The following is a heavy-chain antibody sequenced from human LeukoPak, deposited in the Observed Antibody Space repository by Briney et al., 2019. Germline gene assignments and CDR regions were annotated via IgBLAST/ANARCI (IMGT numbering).Heavy chain of an antibody. J-gene: IGHJ4*02. Sequence: PSETLSLTCAVDAVSVSGDYCSSVRQPPGKGLEWLGEISHRGRTHYNPSLKGRVTMSVDTSKNQFALEVDSVTAADTAVYYCARIPLYCLEPFDYWGQGILVTVSS. CDR3: ARIPLYCLEPFDY. CDR1: AVSVSGDY. V-gene: IGHV4-34*01. D-gene: IGHD3-3*01. CDR2: ISHRGRT.